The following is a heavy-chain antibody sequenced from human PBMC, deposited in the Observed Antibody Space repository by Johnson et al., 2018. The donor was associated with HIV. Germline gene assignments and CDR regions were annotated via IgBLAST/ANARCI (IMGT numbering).Heavy chain of an antibody. Sequence: VQLVESGGGVIQPGGSLRLSCAASGFIVSSNHMSWVRQAPGKGLEWVSEIYSGGSTYYADSVKGRFTISRDKSKNTVFLQMNSLRAEDTAVYYCARDASMVLGIGAFDVWGQGTMVTVSS. V-gene: IGHV3-53*01. CDR2: IYSGGST. CDR3: ARDASMVLGIGAFDV. CDR1: GFIVSSNH. D-gene: IGHD3-10*01. J-gene: IGHJ3*01.